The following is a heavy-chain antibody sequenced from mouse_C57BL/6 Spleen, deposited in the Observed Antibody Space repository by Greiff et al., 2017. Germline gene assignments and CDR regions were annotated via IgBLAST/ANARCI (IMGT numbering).Heavy chain of an antibody. Sequence: QVQLQQPGTELVKPGASVKLSCKASGYTFTSYWMHWVKQRPGQGLEWIGNINPSNGGTNYNEKFKSKATLTVDKSSSTAYMQLSSLTSSDSAVYYCARSSYYYGTPYWYFEVWGTGTTVTVSS. CDR3: ARSSYYYGTPYWYFEV. J-gene: IGHJ1*03. CDR1: GYTFTSYW. D-gene: IGHD1-1*01. CDR2: INPSNGGT. V-gene: IGHV1-53*01.